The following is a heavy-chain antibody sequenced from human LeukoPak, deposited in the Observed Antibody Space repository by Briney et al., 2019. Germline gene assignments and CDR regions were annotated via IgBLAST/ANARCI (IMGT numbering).Heavy chain of an antibody. J-gene: IGHJ4*02. CDR1: GFTFSGYG. D-gene: IGHD3-3*01. CDR2: IRYDGSNK. Sequence: GGSLRLSCAASGFTFSGYGMHWVLQAPGKGLEWVAFIRYDGSNKYYADSVKGRFTISRDNSKNTLYLQMNSLRAEDTAVYYCAKTYYDFWKYYFDYWGQGTLVTVSS. V-gene: IGHV3-30*02. CDR3: AKTYYDFWKYYFDY.